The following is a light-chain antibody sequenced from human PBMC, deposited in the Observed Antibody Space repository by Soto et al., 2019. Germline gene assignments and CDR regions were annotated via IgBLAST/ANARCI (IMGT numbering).Light chain of an antibody. J-gene: IGKJ1*01. CDR3: QQYGSSPWT. CDR2: GAS. V-gene: IGKV3-20*01. CDR1: QTIRSNY. Sequence: ETVLTQSPGTLSLSPGERATLSCRASQTIRSNYLAWYRQTPGQAPRLLIYGASNRATGIAERFSGSGSGTGCTLIISRLEPEDFALYYCQQYGSSPWTFGQGTKVEIK.